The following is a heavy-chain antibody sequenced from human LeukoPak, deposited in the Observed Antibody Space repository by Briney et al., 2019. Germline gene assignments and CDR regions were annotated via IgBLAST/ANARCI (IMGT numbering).Heavy chain of an antibody. V-gene: IGHV3-48*02. CDR2: VSDSRDV. CDR1: GFTFSTYT. Sequence: PGGSLRLSCAASGFTFSTYTMNWVRQAPGKGLEWVSTVSDSRDVHYSDSVKSRFTISRDNARNSLYLQMNSLRDEDTAVYYCTRGGLHTAHFDYWGQGTLVTVSS. D-gene: IGHD5-18*01. J-gene: IGHJ4*02. CDR3: TRGGLHTAHFDY.